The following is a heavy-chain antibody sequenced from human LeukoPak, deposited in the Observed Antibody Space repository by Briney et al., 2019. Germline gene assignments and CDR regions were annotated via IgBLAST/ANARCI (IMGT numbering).Heavy chain of an antibody. CDR3: ARDWGAYYHFFDY. CDR2: IKQDGSER. Sequence: PGGSLRLSCEASGFSMSVYWMSWVRQAPGKGLEWVGNIKQDGSERNYVDSVKGRFTISRDNANKSLYLQMNSLRAEDTAVYYCARDWGAYYHFFDYWGQGTLVTVSS. V-gene: IGHV3-7*01. CDR1: GFSMSVYW. J-gene: IGHJ4*02. D-gene: IGHD3-22*01.